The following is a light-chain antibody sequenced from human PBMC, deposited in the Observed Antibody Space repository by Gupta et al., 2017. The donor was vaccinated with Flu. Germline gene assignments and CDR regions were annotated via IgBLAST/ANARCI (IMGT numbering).Light chain of an antibody. Sequence: DIQMTQSPSSLSASVGDRVTITCRPSQAIGNFLAWFQQKPGKAPKSLIYAATNLESGVPSKFSGSRSGTDFTLTITRLQPDDSAIYYCLQYTTDPLTFGGGTRVE. CDR1: QAIGNF. V-gene: IGKV1-16*02. CDR3: LQYTTDPLT. J-gene: IGKJ4*01. CDR2: AAT.